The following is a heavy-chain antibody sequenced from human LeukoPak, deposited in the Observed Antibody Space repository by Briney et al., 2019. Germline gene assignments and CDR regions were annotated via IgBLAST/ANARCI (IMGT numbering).Heavy chain of an antibody. J-gene: IGHJ4*02. CDR3: ARDPMNSSWSGH. CDR2: FNPNGGST. V-gene: IGHV1-2*02. Sequence: GASVKVSCKASGYTLTDYYMHRVRQAPGQGLEWMGWFNPNGGSTKYAQKFQGRVTMTSDTSISTAYMELSSLKFDDTAVYYCARDPMNSSWSGHWGQGTLVTVSS. D-gene: IGHD6-13*01. CDR1: GYTLTDYY.